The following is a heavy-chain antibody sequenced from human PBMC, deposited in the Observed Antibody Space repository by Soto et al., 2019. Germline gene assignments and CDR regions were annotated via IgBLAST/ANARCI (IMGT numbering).Heavy chain of an antibody. CDR1: GFTFSSYA. J-gene: IGHJ4*02. CDR2: ISGSGGST. D-gene: IGHD3-22*01. CDR3: ARAPTPYDSNTIDY. Sequence: GGSLRLSCAASGFTFSSYAMGWVRQAPGKGLEWVSAISGSGGSTYYADSVKGRFTISRDNSKNTLYLQMNSLRAEDTAVYYCARAPTPYDSNTIDYWGQGTLVTVSS. V-gene: IGHV3-23*01.